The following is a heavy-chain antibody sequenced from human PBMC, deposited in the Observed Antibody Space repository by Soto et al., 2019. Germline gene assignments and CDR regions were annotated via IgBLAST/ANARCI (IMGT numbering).Heavy chain of an antibody. V-gene: IGHV4-59*01. Sequence: QVQLQESGPGLVKPSETLSLTCTVSGGSISSYYWSWIRQPPGKGLEWIGYIYYSGSTNYNPSLKSRVTISVDTSKNQFSLKLSSVTAADTAVYYCARDHPEQPPRLWGQGTLVTVSS. CDR2: IYYSGST. CDR1: GGSISSYY. J-gene: IGHJ4*02. D-gene: IGHD6-13*01. CDR3: ARDHPEQPPRL.